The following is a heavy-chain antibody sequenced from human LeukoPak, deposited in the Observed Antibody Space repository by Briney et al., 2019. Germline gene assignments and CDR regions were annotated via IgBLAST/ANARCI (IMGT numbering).Heavy chain of an antibody. J-gene: IGHJ4*02. Sequence: HGESLKISRKGSGYSFTSYWIGWVRQMPGKGLEWMGIIYPGDSDTRYSPSFQGQVTISADKSISTAYLQWSSLKAPDTAMYYCARLDSNCSGGSCYSAGLDSWGQGTLVTVSS. CDR2: IYPGDSDT. D-gene: IGHD2-15*01. V-gene: IGHV5-51*01. CDR3: ARLDSNCSGGSCYSAGLDS. CDR1: GYSFTSYW.